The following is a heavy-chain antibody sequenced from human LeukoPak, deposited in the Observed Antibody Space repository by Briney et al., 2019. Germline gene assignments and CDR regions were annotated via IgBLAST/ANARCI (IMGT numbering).Heavy chain of an antibody. Sequence: TGGSLRLSCEASGFTFSAYAMTWVRQAPGKGLEWVSSIGSDNKPHYSESVKGRFAISRDNSKNTLYLQMNSLRAEDTAVYYCAKDLQGVFGDFDYWGQGTLVTVSS. V-gene: IGHV3-23*01. CDR2: IGSDNKP. D-gene: IGHD3-16*01. CDR3: AKDLQGVFGDFDY. CDR1: GFTFSAYA. J-gene: IGHJ4*02.